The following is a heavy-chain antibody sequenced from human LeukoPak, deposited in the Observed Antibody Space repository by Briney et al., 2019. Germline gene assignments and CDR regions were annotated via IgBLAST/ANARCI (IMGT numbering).Heavy chain of an antibody. D-gene: IGHD6-19*01. CDR1: GYTFTSYG. Sequence: GASVKVSCKASGYTFTSYGISWVRQAPGQGLEWMGWISAYNGNTNYAQKLQGRVTMTTDTSTSTAYMELRSLRSEDTAVYYCARDEAFGQWLAPGDYWGQGTLVTVSS. CDR2: ISAYNGNT. J-gene: IGHJ4*02. CDR3: ARDEAFGQWLAPGDY. V-gene: IGHV1-18*01.